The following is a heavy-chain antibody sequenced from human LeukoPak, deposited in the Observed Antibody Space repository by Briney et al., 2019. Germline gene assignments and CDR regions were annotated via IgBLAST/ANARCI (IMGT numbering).Heavy chain of an antibody. Sequence: PGGSLRLSCAASGFTFSTYAMSWVRQAPGKGLEWVSTVSGSGGSTYYADSVKGRFTISRDNSQNTLYLLMNSLRAEDTAVYYCAKRRGIAAAGPFDYWGQGTLVTVSS. J-gene: IGHJ4*02. D-gene: IGHD6-13*01. CDR3: AKRRGIAAAGPFDY. CDR2: VSGSGGST. V-gene: IGHV3-23*01. CDR1: GFTFSTYA.